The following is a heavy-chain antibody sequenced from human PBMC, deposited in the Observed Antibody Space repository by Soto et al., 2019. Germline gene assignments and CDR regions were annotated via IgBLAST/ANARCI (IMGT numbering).Heavy chain of an antibody. CDR2: IGSSGGVT. CDR3: AKHFVDGEIDY. V-gene: IGHV3-23*01. J-gene: IGHJ4*02. Sequence: EVQLLESGGGLVQPGGSLRLSCVASGFTFSTYAMSWVRQAPGKGLEWVSIIGSSGGVTVYADSVNGHFTISRDNSKNTLYLEMNSLTAEDADVYYWAKHFVDGEIDYWGQGTVVPVSS. CDR1: GFTFSTYA. D-gene: IGHD3-10*01.